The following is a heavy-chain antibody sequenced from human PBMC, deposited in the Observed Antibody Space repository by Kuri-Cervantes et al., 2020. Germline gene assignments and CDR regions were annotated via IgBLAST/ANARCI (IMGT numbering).Heavy chain of an antibody. J-gene: IGHJ5*02. CDR3: ARRGGSTVTPSGFDP. CDR2: VFHSGNT. D-gene: IGHD4-17*01. Sequence: SETLSLTCDVYGYSIIRGYYWGWIRQPPEKGLEWIGSVFHSGNTYYNPSLRSRFTTSIDTSKNQFSLQLTSVTAADTAVYYCARRGGSTVTPSGFDPWGQGTLVTVSS. V-gene: IGHV4-38-2*01. CDR1: GYSIIRGYY.